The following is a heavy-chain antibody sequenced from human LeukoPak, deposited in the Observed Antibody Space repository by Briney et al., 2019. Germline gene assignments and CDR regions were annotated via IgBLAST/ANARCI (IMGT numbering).Heavy chain of an antibody. CDR3: AKDRGTTTPYMDV. D-gene: IGHD4-11*01. CDR1: GFTFSSYG. Sequence: PGGSLRLSCAASGFTFSSYGMHWVRKAPGKGLEWVAFIRYDGSNKYYADSVKGRFTISRDNSKNTLYLQMNSLRAEDTAVYYCAKDRGTTTPYMDVWGKGTTVTVSS. CDR2: IRYDGSNK. J-gene: IGHJ6*03. V-gene: IGHV3-30*02.